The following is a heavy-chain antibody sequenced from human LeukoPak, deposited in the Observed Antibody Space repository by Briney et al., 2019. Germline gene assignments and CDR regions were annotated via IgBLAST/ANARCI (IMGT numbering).Heavy chain of an antibody. CDR3: AREWELQDGFDI. CDR1: GFIVSSNY. Sequence: PGGSLRLSCAASGFIVSSNYMTWVRQAPGKGLEWVSVIYSDGKKYYADSVKGRFTISRDNSKNTLYLQMNSLRAEDTAVYYCAREWELQDGFDIWGQGTMVTVSP. J-gene: IGHJ3*02. V-gene: IGHV3-53*01. CDR2: IYSDGKK. D-gene: IGHD1-26*01.